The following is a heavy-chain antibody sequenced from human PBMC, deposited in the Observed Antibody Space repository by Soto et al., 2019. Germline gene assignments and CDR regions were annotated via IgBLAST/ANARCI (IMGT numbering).Heavy chain of an antibody. CDR2: IWHDGSKK. CDR1: GFTFSTYG. J-gene: IGHJ6*02. D-gene: IGHD5-18*01. CDR3: ARDLDTALGYYYYYGTDV. Sequence: PGGSLRLSCAASGFTFSTYGMHWVRQAPGKGLEWVALIWHDGSKKYFADSVRGRFTISRDNSKNTHYLQMNSLRAEDTAVYFCARDLDTALGYYYYYGTDVWGQGTTVTVSS. V-gene: IGHV3-33*01.